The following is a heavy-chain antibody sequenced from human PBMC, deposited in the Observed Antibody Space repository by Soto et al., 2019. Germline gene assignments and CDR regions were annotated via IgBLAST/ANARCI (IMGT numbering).Heavy chain of an antibody. CDR2: IKQDGSEK. J-gene: IGHJ6*02. CDR1: GFTFSSYW. V-gene: IGHV3-7*01. D-gene: IGHD3-22*01. CDR3: ARDRRSGSNVWGYYYAMDV. Sequence: PGGSLRLSCAASGFTFSSYWMTWVRQGPGKGLEWVANIKQDGSEKNYLDSVKGRFIISRDNANNSVYLHMSSLRAEDTSVYYCARDRRSGSNVWGYYYAMDVWGRGTTVTVSS.